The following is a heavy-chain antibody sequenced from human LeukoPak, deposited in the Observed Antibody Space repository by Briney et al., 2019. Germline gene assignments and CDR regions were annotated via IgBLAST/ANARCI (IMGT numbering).Heavy chain of an antibody. Sequence: AGSLRLSCAASAFTVNSNSISWVRQATGKGLECVAAIYSGDSTYYQGSVKGRFRISMDNYKNTLYLQMSSLRAEDTAIYYCVGRPYYYYGMDVWGQGTTVTVSS. CDR2: IYSGDST. V-gene: IGHV3-53*01. CDR3: VGRPYYYYGMDV. CDR1: AFTVNSNS. J-gene: IGHJ6*02.